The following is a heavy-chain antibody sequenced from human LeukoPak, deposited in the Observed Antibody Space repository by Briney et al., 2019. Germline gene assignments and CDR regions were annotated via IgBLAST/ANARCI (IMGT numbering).Heavy chain of an antibody. CDR3: ARRSGSDALDI. CDR2: IYPGDSYT. Sequence: GESLKISCKGSGYSFTSYWIAWVRQMPGKGLEWTGIIYPGDSYTTYSPSFQGQVTISADKSISTAYLQWRSLKASDTAMYYCARRSGSDALDIWGQGTMVTVSS. CDR1: GYSFTSYW. V-gene: IGHV5-51*01. D-gene: IGHD3-10*01. J-gene: IGHJ3*02.